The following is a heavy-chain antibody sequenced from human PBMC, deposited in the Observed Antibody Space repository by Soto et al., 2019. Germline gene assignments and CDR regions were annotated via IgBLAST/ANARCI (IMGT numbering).Heavy chain of an antibody. J-gene: IGHJ4*02. CDR2: ISYDGSNE. CDR1: GFTFSSYA. Sequence: QVQLVESGGGVVQPGRSPRLSCAASGFTFSSYAMHWVRQAPDKGLEWVAVISYDGSNEYYADSVKGRFTISRDNSKNTVYLQMNSLRPEDTAVYHCARHPSRDIMVVTAIDSWGQGTLVTVSS. CDR3: ARHPSRDIMVVTAIDS. D-gene: IGHD2-21*02. V-gene: IGHV3-30-3*01.